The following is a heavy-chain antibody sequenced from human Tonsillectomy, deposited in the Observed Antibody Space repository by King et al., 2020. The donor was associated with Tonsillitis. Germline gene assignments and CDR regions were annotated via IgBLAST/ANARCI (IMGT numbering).Heavy chain of an antibody. Sequence: VQLQQWGAGLLKPSETLSLTCAVYGGSSSGYYWSWIRQPPGKGLEWIGEINHSGSTNYNASLTSRVTISIDTSKNQFSLKLSSVTAADTAVYYCARVLLGVYSYGFRSWYFDLWGRGTLVTVSS. CDR3: ARVLLGVYSYGFRSWYFDL. J-gene: IGHJ2*01. D-gene: IGHD5-18*01. CDR2: INHSGST. CDR1: GGSSSGYY. V-gene: IGHV4-34*01.